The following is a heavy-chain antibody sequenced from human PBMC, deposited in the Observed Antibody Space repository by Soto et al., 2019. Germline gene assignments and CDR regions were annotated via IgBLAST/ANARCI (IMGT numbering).Heavy chain of an antibody. D-gene: IGHD3-3*01. Sequence: QVQLQESGPGLVKPSQTLSLTCTVSGGSISSGGYYWSWIRQHPGKGLEWIGYIYYSGSTSYNPSLKSRFTIPVDTSKNQFSLKLSSVTAADTAVYYCARGLSYYDFWSRAPRNWFDPWGQGTLVTVSS. CDR1: GGSISSGGYY. J-gene: IGHJ5*02. CDR3: ARGLSYYDFWSRAPRNWFDP. CDR2: IYYSGST. V-gene: IGHV4-31*03.